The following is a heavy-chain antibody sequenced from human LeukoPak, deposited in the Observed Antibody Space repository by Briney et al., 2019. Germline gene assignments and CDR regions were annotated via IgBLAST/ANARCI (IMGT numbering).Heavy chain of an antibody. V-gene: IGHV3-30*04. CDR1: GFTFSSYA. CDR3: AKGNDIGGYYYPHFDY. D-gene: IGHD3-22*01. J-gene: IGHJ4*02. Sequence: GGSLRLSCAVSGFTFSSYAMHWVRQAPGKGLEWVAVISSDGNNKNYVDSVKGRFTFSRDNSKNTLYLQMNSLRAEDTAVYYCAKGNDIGGYYYPHFDYWGQGTLVTVSS. CDR2: ISSDGNNK.